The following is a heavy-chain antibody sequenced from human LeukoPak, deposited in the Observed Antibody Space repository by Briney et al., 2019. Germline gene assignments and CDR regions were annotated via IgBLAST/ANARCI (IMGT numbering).Heavy chain of an antibody. J-gene: IGHJ4*02. D-gene: IGHD5-24*01. CDR2: ISSSSSYI. CDR3: ARVGRDGYNTPPSAPKHFDY. V-gene: IGHV3-21*01. Sequence: GGSLRLSCAASGFTFSSYSMNWVRQAPGKGLEWVSSISSSSSYIYYADSVKGRFTISRDNAKNSLYLQMNSLRAEDTAVYYCARVGRDGYNTPPSAPKHFDYWGQGTLVTVSS. CDR1: GFTFSSYS.